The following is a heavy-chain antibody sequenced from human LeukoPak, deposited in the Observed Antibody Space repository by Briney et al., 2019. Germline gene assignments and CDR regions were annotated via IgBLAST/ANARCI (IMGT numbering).Heavy chain of an antibody. J-gene: IGHJ4*02. V-gene: IGHV3-23*01. Sequence: PGGSLRLSCAASGFTFSSYTMSWVRQAPGKGLEWVSAISGSGGSTYYADSVKGRFTISRDNSKNTLYLQMNSLRAEDTAVYYCARGVPHSSSWGYFDYWGQGTLVTVSS. D-gene: IGHD6-13*01. CDR3: ARGVPHSSSWGYFDY. CDR2: ISGSGGST. CDR1: GFTFSSYT.